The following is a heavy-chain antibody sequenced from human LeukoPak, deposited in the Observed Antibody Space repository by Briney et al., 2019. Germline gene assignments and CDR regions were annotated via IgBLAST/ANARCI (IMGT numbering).Heavy chain of an antibody. CDR1: SGSISDYY. J-gene: IGHJ4*02. Sequence: SETLSLTCTVSSGSISDYYWSWIRQPPGKGLEWIGYIYYSGSTNYNPSLKSRVTISVDTSKNQFSLRLSSVTAADTAAYYCARRSSGYPYYFDYWGQGTLVTVSS. D-gene: IGHD3-22*01. CDR3: ARRSSGYPYYFDY. V-gene: IGHV4-59*08. CDR2: IYYSGST.